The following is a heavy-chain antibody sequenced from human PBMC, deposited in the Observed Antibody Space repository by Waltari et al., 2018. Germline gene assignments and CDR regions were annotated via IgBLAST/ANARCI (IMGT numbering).Heavy chain of an antibody. CDR2: IYPGDSDT. CDR1: GYSFTSYW. V-gene: IGHV5-51*01. D-gene: IGHD2-2*01. Sequence: EVQLVQSGAEVKKHGESLKISCKGSGYSFTSYWIGWVSQMPGKGLEWMGIIYPGDSDTSYSPSFQGQVTISADKSISTAYLQLSSLKASDTAMYYCARHSTSCSTSLPIDYWGQGTLVTVSS. CDR3: ARHSTSCSTSLPIDY. J-gene: IGHJ4*02.